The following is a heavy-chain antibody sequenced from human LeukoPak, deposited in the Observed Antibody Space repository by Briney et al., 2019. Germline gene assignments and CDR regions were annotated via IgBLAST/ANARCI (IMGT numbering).Heavy chain of an antibody. V-gene: IGHV4-59*08. CDR1: GGSFSGYY. CDR2: IYYGGSN. D-gene: IGHD2-2*02. Sequence: SETLSLTCTVSGGSFSGYYWSWIRQPPGKGLEWVGCIYYGGSNQYNPSLESRVSISLDTSKNQFSLKLSSVTAADTAVYYCAIGRCNSTHCYRQNWFDPWGQGNLVTVSS. CDR3: AIGRCNSTHCYRQNWFDP. J-gene: IGHJ5*02.